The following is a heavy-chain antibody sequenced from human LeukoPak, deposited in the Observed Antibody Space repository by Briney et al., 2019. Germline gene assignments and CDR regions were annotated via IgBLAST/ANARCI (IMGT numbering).Heavy chain of an antibody. V-gene: IGHV4-31*03. J-gene: IGHJ3*02. CDR3: ARSRSGYSYDHAAFEI. D-gene: IGHD5-18*01. CDR1: AGSISSGGYY. Sequence: PSQTLSLTCTVSAGSISSGGYYWSWIRQHPGKGLEWIGNIYYSGSTTYNPSLKSRVTISVDTSRNQFSLKLSPVTAADTAVYYCARSRSGYSYDHAAFEIWGQGTMVTVSS. CDR2: IYYSGST.